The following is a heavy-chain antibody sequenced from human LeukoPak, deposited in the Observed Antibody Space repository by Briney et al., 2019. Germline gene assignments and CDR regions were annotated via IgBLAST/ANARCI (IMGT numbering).Heavy chain of an antibody. CDR3: ARGRQAGWPFDY. J-gene: IGHJ4*02. D-gene: IGHD6-19*01. CDR1: GFTFSSYA. V-gene: IGHV3-30*01. CDR2: ISYDGSNK. Sequence: GGSLRLSCAASGFTFSSYAMHWVRQAPGKGLEWVAVISYDGSNKYYADSVKGRFTISRDNSKNTLYLQMNSLRAEDTAVYYCARGRQAGWPFDYWGQGTLVTVSS.